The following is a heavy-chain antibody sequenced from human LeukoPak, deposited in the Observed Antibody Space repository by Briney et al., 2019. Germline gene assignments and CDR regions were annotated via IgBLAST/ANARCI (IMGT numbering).Heavy chain of an antibody. CDR1: GFTFSSYA. V-gene: IGHV3-20*04. J-gene: IGHJ4*02. Sequence: GGSLRLSCAASGFTFSSYAMGWVRQAPGKGLEGVSGVTWNGGRTGYADSVKGRFTISRDSAKKPLYLQMNSLRAEDTALYYCARDPTEGFEELLSPPDYWGQGTLVTVSS. CDR3: ARDPTEGFEELLSPPDY. D-gene: IGHD3-10*01. CDR2: VTWNGGRT.